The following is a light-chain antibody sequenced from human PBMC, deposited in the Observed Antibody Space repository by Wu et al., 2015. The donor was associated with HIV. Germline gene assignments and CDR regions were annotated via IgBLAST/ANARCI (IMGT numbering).Light chain of an antibody. CDR3: QQYNNYSSLT. J-gene: IGKJ4*01. CDR2: KAS. CDR1: QSISVW. V-gene: IGKV1-5*03. Sequence: DIQMTQFPSILSASVGDRVTITCRASQSISVWLAWYQQRPGKAPNLLIYKASTLESGVPSRFSGSGSGTEFTPTVSSLQPDDFATYYCQQYNNYSSLTFGGGTKVEIK.